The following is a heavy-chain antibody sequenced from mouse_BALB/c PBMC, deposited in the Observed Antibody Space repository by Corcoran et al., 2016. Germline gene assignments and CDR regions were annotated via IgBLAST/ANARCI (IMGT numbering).Heavy chain of an antibody. CDR1: GYTFTNYG. V-gene: IGHV9-3-1*01. J-gene: IGHJ4*01. Sequence: QIQLVQSGPELKKPGETVKISCKASGYTFTNYGMNWVKQAPGKGLKWMGWINTDTGEPTYADDFKGRFAFSLETSARPAYLQINKLKNEDTATYCCAREPYARDYWGQGTSVTVSS. CDR3: AREPYARDY. CDR2: INTDTGEP.